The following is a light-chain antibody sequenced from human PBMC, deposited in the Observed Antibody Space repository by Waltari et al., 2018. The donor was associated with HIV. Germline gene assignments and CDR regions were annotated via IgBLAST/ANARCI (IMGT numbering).Light chain of an antibody. J-gene: IGLJ2*01. V-gene: IGLV2-14*01. CDR3: SSYTSSSTLV. CDR1: SSDVGGYNY. Sequence: QSALTQPASVSGSPGQSITISCTGTSSDVGGYNYVSWYQQHPGKDPNLMIYEVIKRPSGVSNRFSGSRSGDTASRTISGLQSEDEADYYCSSYTSSSTLVFGGGTKLTVL. CDR2: EVI.